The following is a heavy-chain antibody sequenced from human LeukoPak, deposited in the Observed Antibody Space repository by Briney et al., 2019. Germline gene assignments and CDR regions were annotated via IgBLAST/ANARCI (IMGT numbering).Heavy chain of an antibody. CDR1: GGSISSGDYY. D-gene: IGHD3-9*01. Sequence: SQTLSLTCTVSGGSISSGDYYWSWIRQPPGKGLEWIGSIYHSGSTYYNPSLKSRVTISVDTSKNQFSLKLSSVTAADTAVYYCARGSSSYDILTGYYGYWGQGTLVTVSS. CDR3: ARGSSSYDILTGYYGY. V-gene: IGHV4-30-4*01. CDR2: IYHSGST. J-gene: IGHJ4*02.